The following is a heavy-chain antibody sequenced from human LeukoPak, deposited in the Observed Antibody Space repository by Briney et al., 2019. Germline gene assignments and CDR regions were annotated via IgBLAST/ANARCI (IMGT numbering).Heavy chain of an antibody. CDR1: GGTFSNYA. V-gene: IGHV1-69*06. CDR3: ARDVRVLTGYREPSDGFDI. D-gene: IGHD3-9*01. CDR2: IIPVFGTA. Sequence: SVKVSCKASGGTFSNYAISWVRQAPGQGLEWMGGIIPVFGTAHYAQKFQGRVTITADKYTTAAYMELSSLRSEDTAVYYCARDVRVLTGYREPSDGFDIWGQGTMVTVSS. J-gene: IGHJ3*02.